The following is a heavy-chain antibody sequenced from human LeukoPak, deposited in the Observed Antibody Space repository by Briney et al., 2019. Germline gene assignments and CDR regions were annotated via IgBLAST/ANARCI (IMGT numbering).Heavy chain of an antibody. CDR2: ISGSGGST. CDR3: AKKTPDYDFWSGYYTPPEYYFDY. D-gene: IGHD3-3*01. V-gene: IGHV3-23*01. Sequence: PGGSLRLSCAASGFTVSGNYMSWVRQAPGKGLEWVSAISGSGGSTYYADSVKGRFTISRDNSKNTLYLQMNSLRAEDTAVYYCAKKTPDYDFWSGYYTPPEYYFDYWGQGTLVTVSS. CDR1: GFTVSGNY. J-gene: IGHJ4*02.